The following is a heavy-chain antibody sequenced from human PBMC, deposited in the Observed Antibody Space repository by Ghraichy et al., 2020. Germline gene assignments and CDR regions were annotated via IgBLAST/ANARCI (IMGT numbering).Heavy chain of an antibody. CDR3: ARARYSWYFGY. J-gene: IGHJ4*02. V-gene: IGHV4-34*01. D-gene: IGHD5-18*01. Sequence: SETLSLTCAVYGGSFSGYYWSWIRQPPGKGLEWIGEINHSGSTNYNPSLKSRVTISVDTSKNQFSLKLSSVTAADTAVYYCARARYSWYFGYWGQGTLVTVSS. CDR2: INHSGST. CDR1: GGSFSGYY.